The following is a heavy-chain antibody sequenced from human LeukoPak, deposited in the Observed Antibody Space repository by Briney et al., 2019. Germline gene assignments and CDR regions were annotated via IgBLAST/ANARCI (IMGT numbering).Heavy chain of an antibody. Sequence: GGSLRLSCAASGFTFSSYVMSWVRQAPGKGLEWVSSIRGTTASTYYADSVKGRFTISRDNSKNTLYLQMNSLRAEDTAVYYCAKYCSGGSRYSGLDYWGQGTLVTVSS. J-gene: IGHJ4*02. CDR3: AKYCSGGSRYSGLDY. CDR2: IRGTTAST. CDR1: GFTFSSYV. V-gene: IGHV3-23*01. D-gene: IGHD2-15*01.